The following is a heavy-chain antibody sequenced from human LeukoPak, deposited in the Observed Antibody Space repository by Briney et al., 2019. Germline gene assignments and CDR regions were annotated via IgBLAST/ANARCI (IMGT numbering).Heavy chain of an antibody. Sequence: ASVKVSCKASGGTFSSYAISWVRQAPGQGLEWMGGIIPIFGTANYAQKLQGRVTITADKSTSTAYMELSSLRSEDTAVYYCATFLVARRGFDYWGQGTLVTVSS. J-gene: IGHJ4*02. D-gene: IGHD2-15*01. CDR1: GGTFSSYA. V-gene: IGHV1-69*06. CDR3: ATFLVARRGFDY. CDR2: IIPIFGTA.